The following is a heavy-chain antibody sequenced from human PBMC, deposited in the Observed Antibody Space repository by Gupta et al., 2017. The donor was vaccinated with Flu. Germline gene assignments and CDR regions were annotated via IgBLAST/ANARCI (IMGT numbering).Heavy chain of an antibody. CDR3: AREDYKRFHYYLDV. J-gene: IGHJ6*03. CDR1: GFSVTNNY. V-gene: IGHV3-53*01. CDR2: LYTDDNA. D-gene: IGHD4-11*01. Sequence: EVQLVESGGGFIQPGGYLRLSCAASGFSVTNNYMSWVRQAPGKGLEWVSVLYTDDNAFYADSVKGRFTTSRDTSKNTLYLLMNDVTVEDTAVYYCAREDYKRFHYYLDVWGKGTTVTVSS.